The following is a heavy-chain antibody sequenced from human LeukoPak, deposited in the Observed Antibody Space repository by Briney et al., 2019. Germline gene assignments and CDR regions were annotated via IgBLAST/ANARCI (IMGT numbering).Heavy chain of an antibody. D-gene: IGHD3-3*01. CDR2: ISYDGSNK. V-gene: IGHV3-30-3*01. CDR1: GFTFSSYA. J-gene: IGHJ3*02. CDR3: ARDHQYYDFWSGQARGAFDI. Sequence: GRSLRLSCAASGFTFSSYAMHWVRQAPGKGLEWVAVISYDGSNKYYADSVKGRFTISRDNSKNTLYLQMNSLRAEDTAVYYCARDHQYYDFWSGQARGAFDIWGQGTMATVSS.